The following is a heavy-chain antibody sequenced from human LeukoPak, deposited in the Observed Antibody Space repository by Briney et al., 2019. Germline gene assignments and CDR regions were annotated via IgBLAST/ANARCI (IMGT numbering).Heavy chain of an antibody. V-gene: IGHV4-30-4*08. CDR3: AKDLSAAGNLFDY. CDR2: IYYSGST. D-gene: IGHD6-13*01. Sequence: SETLSLTCIVSGDSISSTSYYWAWIRQPPGKGLEWIGYIYYSGSTYYNPSLKSRVTISVDTSKNQFSLKLSSVTAADTAVYYCAKDLSAAGNLFDYWGQGTLVTVSS. CDR1: GDSISSTSYY. J-gene: IGHJ4*02.